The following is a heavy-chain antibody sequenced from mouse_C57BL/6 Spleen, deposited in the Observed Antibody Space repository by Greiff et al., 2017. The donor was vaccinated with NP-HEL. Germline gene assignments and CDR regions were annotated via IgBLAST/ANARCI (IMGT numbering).Heavy chain of an antibody. J-gene: IGHJ2*01. Sequence: QVQLQQSGPELVKPGASVKISCKASGYAFSSSWMNWVKQRPGKGLEWIGRIYPGDGDTNYNGKFKGKATLTADKSSSTAYMQLSSLTSEDSAVYFSAPTAQVTRYFDYWGQGTTLTVSS. CDR1: GYAFSSSW. D-gene: IGHD3-2*02. V-gene: IGHV1-82*01. CDR3: APTAQVTRYFDY. CDR2: IYPGDGDT.